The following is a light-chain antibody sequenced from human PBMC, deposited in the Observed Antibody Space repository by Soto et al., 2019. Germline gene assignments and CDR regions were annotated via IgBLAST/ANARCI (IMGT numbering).Light chain of an antibody. CDR1: QTISSW. Sequence: DLEITQTASTVSGSVGDRVTITCLASQTISSWLAWYQQKPGKAPKLLIYKASTLKSGVPSRFSGSGSGTEFTLTISSLQPDDFATYYCQHYNSYSEAFGQGTKVDIK. V-gene: IGKV1-5*03. CDR2: KAS. J-gene: IGKJ1*01. CDR3: QHYNSYSEA.